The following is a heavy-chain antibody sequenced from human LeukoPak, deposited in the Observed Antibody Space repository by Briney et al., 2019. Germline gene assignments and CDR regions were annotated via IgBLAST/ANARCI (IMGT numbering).Heavy chain of an antibody. Sequence: GGSLRLSCAASGFTFNAYWMSWVRQAPGKGMEWVASISPDGSERLCADSVKGRCSISRDNAKNSLYLQMNSLRAEDTAVYYCARAGYSSGWDPSGFDYWGQGTLVTVSS. CDR3: ARAGYSSGWDPSGFDY. CDR2: ISPDGSER. V-gene: IGHV3-7*02. CDR1: GFTFNAYW. J-gene: IGHJ4*02. D-gene: IGHD6-19*01.